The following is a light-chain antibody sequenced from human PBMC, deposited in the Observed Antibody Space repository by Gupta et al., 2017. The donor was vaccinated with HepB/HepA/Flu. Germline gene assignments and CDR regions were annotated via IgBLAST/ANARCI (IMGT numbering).Light chain of an antibody. CDR3: QQYSKSPPLT. Sequence: EIVLTQSPGTMSLSPGERATLSCSASHTLNSDFVAWFQQKPGQAPRLLIFGASRRTTGIPDSFCGSGSGTEFSLTISGLETEDFAVYYCQQYSKSPPLTFGGGTKVEMK. CDR1: HTLNSDF. J-gene: IGKJ4*01. V-gene: IGKV3-20*01. CDR2: GAS.